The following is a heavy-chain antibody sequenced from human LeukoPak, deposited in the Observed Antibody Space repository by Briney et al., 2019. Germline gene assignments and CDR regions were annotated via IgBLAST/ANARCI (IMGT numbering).Heavy chain of an antibody. V-gene: IGHV3-23*01. Sequence: PGGSLRLSCAAPGFTFSSYAMSWVRQAPGKGPEWVSAISGSGGSTYYADSVKGRFTISRDNSKNTLYLQMNSLRAEDTAVYYCAKDRYCSSTSCYAVGDAFDIWGQGTMVTVSS. D-gene: IGHD2-2*01. J-gene: IGHJ3*02. CDR1: GFTFSSYA. CDR2: ISGSGGST. CDR3: AKDRYCSSTSCYAVGDAFDI.